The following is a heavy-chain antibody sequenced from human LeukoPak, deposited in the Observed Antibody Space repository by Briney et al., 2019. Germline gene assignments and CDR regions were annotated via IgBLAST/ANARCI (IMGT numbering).Heavy chain of an antibody. Sequence: PGGSLRLSCAASGFTFSSYSMNWVRQAPGKGLEWVSYISSGGSTIYYADSVKGRFTISRDNAKNSLYLQMNSLRAEDTAVYYCARGYYDILTGDYYFDYWGQGTQVTVSS. CDR1: GFTFSSYS. CDR3: ARGYYDILTGDYYFDY. V-gene: IGHV3-48*04. CDR2: ISSGGSTI. J-gene: IGHJ4*02. D-gene: IGHD3-9*01.